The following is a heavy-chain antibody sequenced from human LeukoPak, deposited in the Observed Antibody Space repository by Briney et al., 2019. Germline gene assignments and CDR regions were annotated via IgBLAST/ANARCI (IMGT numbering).Heavy chain of an antibody. CDR1: GYSFTSYW. CDR2: IYPGDSDT. Sequence: LGESLKISCKGSGYSFTSYWIGWVRQMPGKGLEWMGIIYPGDSDTRYSPSFQGQVTISADTSISTAYMELSRLRSDDTAVYYCARANMVRGVGSFFDRNWFDPWGQGTLVTVSS. V-gene: IGHV5-51*01. CDR3: ARANMVRGVGSFFDRNWFDP. J-gene: IGHJ5*02. D-gene: IGHD3-10*01.